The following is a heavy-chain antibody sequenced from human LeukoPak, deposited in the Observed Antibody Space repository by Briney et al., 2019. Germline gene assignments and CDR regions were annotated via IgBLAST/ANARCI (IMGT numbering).Heavy chain of an antibody. V-gene: IGHV4-59*12. CDR2: IYYSGNT. Sequence: SGTLSLTCTVSSCTIRSYNLSWIRQAPGKRLEWIASIYYSGNTYYSPSLMSRVIISVNTSKKHFPLILRSVTAADTAVYYCARAPHFFDSTGSRYYFDYWGQGALVTVSS. CDR3: ARAPHFFDSTGSRYYFDY. D-gene: IGHD3-22*01. CDR1: SCTIRSYN. J-gene: IGHJ4*02.